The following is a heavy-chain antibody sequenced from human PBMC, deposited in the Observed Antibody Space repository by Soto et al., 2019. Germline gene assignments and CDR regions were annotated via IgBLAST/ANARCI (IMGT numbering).Heavy chain of an antibody. V-gene: IGHV4-34*02. Sequence: QVQLQQWGAGLLKPSETLSLTFAVYGGSFSGYYWSWIRQPPGKGLDWLGEINHGGSTNYNPSLKSRVTISIDTSKNQFSLKLSSVTAADTAVYYCASGGQTIIPTDWGQGTLVTVSS. CDR3: ASGGQTIIPTD. CDR2: INHGGST. CDR1: GGSFSGYY. J-gene: IGHJ4*02. D-gene: IGHD3-22*01.